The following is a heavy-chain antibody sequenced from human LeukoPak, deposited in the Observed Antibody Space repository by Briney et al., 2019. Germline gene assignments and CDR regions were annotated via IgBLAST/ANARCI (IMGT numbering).Heavy chain of an antibody. CDR3: ARDRPGDGSGFDY. J-gene: IGHJ4*02. D-gene: IGHD2-15*01. V-gene: IGHV6-1*01. CDR1: GDSVSSDSAA. Sequence: SQTLSLTYAISGDSVSSDSAAWNWIRQSPSSGLEWLGRTYYRSKWYNDYAVSVRSRITINPDTSKNQFSLQLNSMTPEDTAVYYCARDRPGDGSGFDYWGQGTLVTVSS. CDR2: TYYRSKWYN.